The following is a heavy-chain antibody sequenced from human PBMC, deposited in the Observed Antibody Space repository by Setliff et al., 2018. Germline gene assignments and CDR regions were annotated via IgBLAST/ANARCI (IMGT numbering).Heavy chain of an antibody. CDR3: AAAPAGSDVFDM. CDR2: IRSKSDSYAT. CDR1: GFTFSGSA. Sequence: PGGSLRLSCAASGFTFSGSAMYWVRQASGKGLEWVGRIRSKSDSYATIYAASVRGRFTISRDDSKNTAYLQMSSLKTEDTAVYYCAAAPAGSDVFDMWGQGTMVTVSS. V-gene: IGHV3-73*01. J-gene: IGHJ3*02. D-gene: IGHD6-13*01.